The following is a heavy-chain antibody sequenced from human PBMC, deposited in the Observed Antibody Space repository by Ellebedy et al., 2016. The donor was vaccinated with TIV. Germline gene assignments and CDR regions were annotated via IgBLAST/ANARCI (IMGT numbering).Heavy chain of an antibody. CDR1: GLTVSNNY. V-gene: IGHV3-53*01. CDR3: ARDRHCVADRCYSV. J-gene: IGHJ4*02. D-gene: IGHD2-15*01. Sequence: GESLKISCAASGLTVSNNYMRWIRQAPGKGLEWVALIYSSGDTYYSDSVKGRFTISRDSSKNTVYLQMTNLRVEDTAVYYCARDRHCVADRCYSVWGQGTLVTVSS. CDR2: IYSSGDT.